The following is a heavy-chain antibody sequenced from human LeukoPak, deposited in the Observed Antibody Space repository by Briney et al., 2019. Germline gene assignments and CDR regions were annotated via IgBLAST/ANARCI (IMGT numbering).Heavy chain of an antibody. D-gene: IGHD5-12*01. CDR3: ARGSLHSAYGFDY. Sequence: PGGSLRLSCAASGFTFSSYEMNWVRQAPGKGLEWVSHSSSSGSTIYYAGYVKGRFTIARDNAKNSVYLQMNSLRAEDTAVYYCARGSLHSAYGFDYWGQGTLVTVSS. J-gene: IGHJ4*02. CDR1: GFTFSSYE. V-gene: IGHV3-48*03. CDR2: SSSSGSTI.